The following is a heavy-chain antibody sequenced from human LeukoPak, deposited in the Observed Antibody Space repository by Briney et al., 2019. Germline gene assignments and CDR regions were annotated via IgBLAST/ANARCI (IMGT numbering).Heavy chain of an antibody. J-gene: IGHJ3*02. V-gene: IGHV1-18*01. CDR3: ARDQRPGLVVVITNGAFDI. CDR2: ISAYNGNT. CDR1: GYTFTSYG. Sequence: ASVKVSCKSSGYTFTSYGISWVRQAPGQGLEWMGWISAYNGNTNYAQKLQGRVTMTTDTSTSTAYMELRSLRSDDTAVYYCARDQRPGLVVVITNGAFDIWGQGTMVTVSS. D-gene: IGHD3-22*01.